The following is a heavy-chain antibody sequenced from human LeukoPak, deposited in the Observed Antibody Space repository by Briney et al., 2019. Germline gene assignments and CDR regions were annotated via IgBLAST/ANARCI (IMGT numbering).Heavy chain of an antibody. CDR2: ISYDGSNK. CDR3: ARGADYDILADYFDF. CDR1: GFTFSSYG. V-gene: IGHV3-30*03. D-gene: IGHD3-9*01. Sequence: GGSLRLSCAASGFTFSSYGMHWVREAPGKGLEWVAVISYDGSNKYYADSVKGRFTISRDNSKNTLYLQMNSLRDEDTAVYYCARGADYDILADYFDFWGQGTLVTVSS. J-gene: IGHJ4*02.